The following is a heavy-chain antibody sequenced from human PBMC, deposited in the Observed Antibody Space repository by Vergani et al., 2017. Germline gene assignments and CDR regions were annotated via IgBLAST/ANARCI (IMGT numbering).Heavy chain of an antibody. CDR3: ARVLRVVVPAAMRSYYYYMDV. D-gene: IGHD2-2*01. J-gene: IGHJ6*03. CDR1: GGSFSGYY. Sequence: QVQLQQWGAGLLKPSETLSLTCAVYGGSFSGYYWSWIRQPPGKGLEWIWEINHSGNTNYNPSLKSRVTISVDTSKNQFSLKLSSVTAADTAVYYCARVLRVVVPAAMRSYYYYMDVWGKGTTVTVSS. CDR2: INHSGNT. V-gene: IGHV4-34*01.